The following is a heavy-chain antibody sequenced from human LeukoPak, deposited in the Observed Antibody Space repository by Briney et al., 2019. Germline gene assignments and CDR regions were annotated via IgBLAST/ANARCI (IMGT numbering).Heavy chain of an antibody. J-gene: IGHJ4*02. CDR1: GGTFSSYA. CDR3: ARGGDGYNPYFDY. V-gene: IGHV1-69*05. CDR2: IIPIFGTA. Sequence: ASVTVSFKASGGTFSSYAISWVRQAPGQGLEWMGGIIPIFGTANYAQKFQGRVTITTDESTSTAYMELSSLRSEDTAVYYCARGGDGYNPYFDYWGQGTLVTVSS. D-gene: IGHD5-24*01.